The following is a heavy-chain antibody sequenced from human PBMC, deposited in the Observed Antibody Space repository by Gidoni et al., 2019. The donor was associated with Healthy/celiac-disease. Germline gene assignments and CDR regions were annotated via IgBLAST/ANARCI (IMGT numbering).Heavy chain of an antibody. CDR3: ARGVNYGDYLFDY. J-gene: IGHJ4*02. D-gene: IGHD4-17*01. V-gene: IGHV4-4*07. Sequence: QVQLQESGPGLVKPSETLSLTCTVSGGPISSYYRSWIRQPAGKGLEWIGRIYTSGSTNYHPSLKSRVTMSVDTSKNQFSLKLSSVTAADTAVYYCARGVNYGDYLFDYWGQGTLVTVSS. CDR1: GGPISSYY. CDR2: IYTSGST.